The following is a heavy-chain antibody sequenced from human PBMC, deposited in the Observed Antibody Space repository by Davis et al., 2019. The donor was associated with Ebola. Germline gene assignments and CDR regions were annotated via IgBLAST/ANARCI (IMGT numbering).Heavy chain of an antibody. V-gene: IGHV1-18*04. CDR1: GYTFTNYG. J-gene: IGHJ4*02. CDR3: ASFLTYSSGTDY. Sequence: AASVKVSCKASGYTFTNYGITWVRQAPGQGLEWMGWISAYNGNTNYAQKLQGRVTMTTDTSTSTAYMELRSLRSDDTAVYYCASFLTYSSGTDYWGQGTLVTISS. CDR2: ISAYNGNT. D-gene: IGHD6-19*01.